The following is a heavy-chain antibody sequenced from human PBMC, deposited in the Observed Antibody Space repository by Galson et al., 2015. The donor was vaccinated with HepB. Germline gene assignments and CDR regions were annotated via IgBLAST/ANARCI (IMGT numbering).Heavy chain of an antibody. CDR2: IWYDGSNK. J-gene: IGHJ6*02. D-gene: IGHD2-21*02. V-gene: IGHV3-33*01. Sequence: SLRLSCAASGFTFSSYGMHWVRQAPGKGLEWVAVIWYDGSNKYYADSVKGRFTISRGNSKNTLYLQMNSLRAEDTAVYYCARDIVVVTAMYYYGMDVWGQGTTVTVSS. CDR1: GFTFSSYG. CDR3: ARDIVVVTAMYYYGMDV.